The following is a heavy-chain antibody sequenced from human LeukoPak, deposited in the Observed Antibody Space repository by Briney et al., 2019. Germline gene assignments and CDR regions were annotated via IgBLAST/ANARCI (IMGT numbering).Heavy chain of an antibody. Sequence: ASVKVSCKASGYTFTSYYMHWVRQAPGQGLEWMGIINPSGGSTSYAQKFQGRVTMARDTSTSTVYMELSSLRSEDTAVYYCAILWFGELLSFDYWGQGTLVTVSS. V-gene: IGHV1-46*01. D-gene: IGHD3-10*01. J-gene: IGHJ4*02. CDR2: INPSGGST. CDR3: AILWFGELLSFDY. CDR1: GYTFTSYY.